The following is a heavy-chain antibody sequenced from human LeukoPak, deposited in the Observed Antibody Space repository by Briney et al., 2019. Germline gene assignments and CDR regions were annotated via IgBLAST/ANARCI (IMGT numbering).Heavy chain of an antibody. D-gene: IGHD3/OR15-3a*01. J-gene: IGHJ4*02. CDR3: ARDSGFSGTQRGEY. CDR1: GFTFSSYG. V-gene: IGHV3-23*01. CDR2: ISGSGGST. Sequence: GGSLRLSCAASGFTFSSYGMSWVRQAPGKGLEWVSAISGSGGSTYYADSVKGRFTISRDNSKNTLYLQMNSLRAEDTAVYYCARDSGFSGTQRGEYWGQGTLVTVSS.